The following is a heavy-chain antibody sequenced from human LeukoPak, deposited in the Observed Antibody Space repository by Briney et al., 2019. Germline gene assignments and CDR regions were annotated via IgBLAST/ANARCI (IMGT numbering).Heavy chain of an antibody. Sequence: GGSLRLSCAASGFTFSSYSTNWVRQAPGKGLEWVSSISSSSSYIYYADSVKGRFTISRDNAKNSLYLQMNSLRAEDTAMYYCARAPFPFGESDLYDYWGQGTLVTVSS. D-gene: IGHD3-10*01. V-gene: IGHV3-21*01. CDR3: ARAPFPFGESDLYDY. CDR1: GFTFSSYS. J-gene: IGHJ4*02. CDR2: ISSSSSYI.